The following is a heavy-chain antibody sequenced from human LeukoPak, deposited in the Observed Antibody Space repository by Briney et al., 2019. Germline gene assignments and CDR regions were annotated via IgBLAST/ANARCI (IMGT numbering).Heavy chain of an antibody. CDR1: GGSISSSNHY. D-gene: IGHD6-13*01. CDR2: MYYSGST. CDR3: ARQTGGSSWSDS. J-gene: IGHJ5*02. V-gene: IGHV4-39*01. Sequence: SETLSLTCTVSGGSISSSNHYWTWIRQPPGNGLEWIGNMYYSGSTYYSPSLKSRVTMSVDTSRNQFFLKVTSVTAADTAVYFCARQTGGSSWSDSWGQGTLVTVSS.